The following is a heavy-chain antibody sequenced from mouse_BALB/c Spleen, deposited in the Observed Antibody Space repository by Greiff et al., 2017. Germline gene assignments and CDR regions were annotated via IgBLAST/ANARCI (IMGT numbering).Heavy chain of an antibody. CDR2: IRSKSNNYAT. V-gene: IGHV10-1*02. D-gene: IGHD2-4*01. CDR1: GFTFNTYA. J-gene: IGHJ2*01. Sequence: EVQLVESGGGLVQPKGSLKLSCAASGFTFNTYAMNWVRQAPGKGLEWVARIRSKSNNYATYYADSVKDRFTISRDDSQSMLYLQMNNLKTEDTAMYYCVRQGDYGGAWFAYWGQGTTLSVSS. CDR3: VRQGDYGGAWFAY.